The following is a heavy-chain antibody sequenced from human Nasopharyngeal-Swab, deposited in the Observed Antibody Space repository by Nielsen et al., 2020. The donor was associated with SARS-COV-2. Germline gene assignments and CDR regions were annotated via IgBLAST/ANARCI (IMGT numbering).Heavy chain of an antibody. CDR2: ISYDGSNK. CDR3: AKGEYCSSTSCYPVSYFDY. J-gene: IGHJ4*02. D-gene: IGHD2-2*01. CDR1: GFTFSPHG. V-gene: IGHV3-30*18. Sequence: GGSLRLSCAASGFTFSPHGMHWVRQAPGKGPEWAAVISYDGSNKYYADSVKGRFTISRDNSKNTLYLQMNSLRAEDTAVYYCAKGEYCSSTSCYPVSYFDYWGQGTLVTVSS.